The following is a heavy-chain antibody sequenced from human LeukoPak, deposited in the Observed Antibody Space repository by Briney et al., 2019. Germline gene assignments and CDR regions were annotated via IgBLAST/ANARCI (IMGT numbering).Heavy chain of an antibody. CDR1: GFTFSSYA. Sequence: GGSLRLSCAASGFTFSSYAMSWVRQAPGKGLEWVSAISGSGGSTYYADSVKGRFTISRDNAKNTLYLQMNSLRAEDTAVYYCAKQWLDDIAGALDIWGQGTMVTVSS. D-gene: IGHD6-19*01. V-gene: IGHV3-23*01. J-gene: IGHJ3*02. CDR3: AKQWLDDIAGALDI. CDR2: ISGSGGST.